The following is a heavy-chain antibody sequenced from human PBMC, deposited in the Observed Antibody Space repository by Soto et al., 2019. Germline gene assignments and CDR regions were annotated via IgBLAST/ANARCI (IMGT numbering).Heavy chain of an antibody. CDR3: AKGYGSGSYSMYYFDY. Sequence: GGSLRLSCAASGFTFSSYGMHWVRQAPGKGLEWVAVISYDGSNKYYADSVKGRFTISRDNSKNTLYLQMNSLRAEDTAVYYCAKGYGSGSYSMYYFDYWGQGTLVTVSS. CDR2: ISYDGSNK. J-gene: IGHJ4*02. CDR1: GFTFSSYG. D-gene: IGHD3-10*01. V-gene: IGHV3-30*18.